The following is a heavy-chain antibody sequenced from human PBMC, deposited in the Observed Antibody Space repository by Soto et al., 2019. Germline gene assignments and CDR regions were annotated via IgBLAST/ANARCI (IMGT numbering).Heavy chain of an antibody. D-gene: IGHD4-17*01. J-gene: IGHJ3*02. V-gene: IGHV1-24*01. CDR2: FDPEDGNT. CDR1: GYTLTELS. CDR3: ARTGLYGGNLFGAFDI. Sequence: VASVKVSCKVSGYTLTELSMHWVRQAPGKGLEWMGGFDPEDGNTGYAQKFQGRVTMTRNTSISTAYMELSSLRSEDTAVYYCARTGLYGGNLFGAFDIWGQGTMVTVSS.